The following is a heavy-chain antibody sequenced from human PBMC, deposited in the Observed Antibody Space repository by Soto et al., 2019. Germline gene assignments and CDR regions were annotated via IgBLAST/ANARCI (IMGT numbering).Heavy chain of an antibody. J-gene: IGHJ4*02. V-gene: IGHV2-70*11. Sequence: GPTLVNPTQTLTLTCTFSGFSLSTSRMCVSWIRQPPGKALEWLARIDWDDDKYYSTSLKTRLIISKDTSKNQVVLRMTNMDPVDTATYYCARINPSNWLLEYWGQGTLVTVSS. D-gene: IGHD7-27*01. CDR3: ARINPSNWLLEY. CDR2: IDWDDDK. CDR1: GFSLSTSRMC.